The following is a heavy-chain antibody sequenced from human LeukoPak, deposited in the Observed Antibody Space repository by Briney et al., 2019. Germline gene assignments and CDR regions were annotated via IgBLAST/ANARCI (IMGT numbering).Heavy chain of an antibody. CDR2: IYYSGST. CDR3: ARLGYYYDSSGYRYFDY. Sequence: SETLSLTCTISGGSISSYYWSWIRQPPGKGREWIGYIYYSGSTNYNPSLKSRVTISVDTSKNQFSLKLSSATAADTAVYYCARLGYYYDSSGYRYFDYWGQGTLVTVSS. CDR1: GGSISSYY. V-gene: IGHV4-59*01. D-gene: IGHD3-22*01. J-gene: IGHJ4*02.